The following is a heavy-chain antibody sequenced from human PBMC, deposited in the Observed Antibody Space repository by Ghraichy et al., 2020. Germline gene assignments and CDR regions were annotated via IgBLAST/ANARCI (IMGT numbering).Heavy chain of an antibody. CDR1: GFTFSDYY. D-gene: IGHD5-18*01. Sequence: GGSLRLSCAASGFTFSDYYMSWIRQAPGKGLEWVSYISSSGSTIYYADSVKGRFTISRDNAKNSLYLQMNSLRAEDTAVYYCARDRNQDTAMVYSNAFVIWCQGTMVTVSS. CDR2: ISSSGSTI. J-gene: IGHJ3*02. CDR3: ARDRNQDTAMVYSNAFVI. V-gene: IGHV3-11*01.